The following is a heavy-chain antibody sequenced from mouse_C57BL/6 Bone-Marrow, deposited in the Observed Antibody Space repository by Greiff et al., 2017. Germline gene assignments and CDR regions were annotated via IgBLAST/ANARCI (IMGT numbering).Heavy chain of an antibody. V-gene: IGHV1-42*01. Sequence: VQLQQSGPELVKPGASVKISCKASGYSFTGYYMNWVKQSPEKSLEWIGEINPSTGGTTYNQKFKAKATLTVDKSSSTAYMQLKSLTSEDSAVYYCARRGRSSGYIFAYWGQGTLVTVSA. D-gene: IGHD3-2*02. CDR3: ARRGRSSGYIFAY. CDR2: INPSTGGT. CDR1: GYSFTGYY. J-gene: IGHJ3*01.